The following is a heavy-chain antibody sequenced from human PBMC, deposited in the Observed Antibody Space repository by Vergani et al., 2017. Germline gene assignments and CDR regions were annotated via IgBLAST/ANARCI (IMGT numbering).Heavy chain of an antibody. CDR3: ARGRAARLNWFDP. CDR2: INHSGST. J-gene: IGHJ5*02. V-gene: IGHV4-34*01. CDR1: GGSFSGYY. Sequence: QVQLQQWGAGLLKPSETLSLTCAVYGGSFSGYYWSWIRQPPGKGLEWIGEINHSGSTNYNPSLKSRVTISVDTSKNQFSLKLSSVTAADTAVYYCARGRAARLNWFDPGGKGTLVTVSS.